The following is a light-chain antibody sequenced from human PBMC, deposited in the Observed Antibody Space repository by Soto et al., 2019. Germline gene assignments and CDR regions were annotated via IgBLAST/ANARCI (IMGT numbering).Light chain of an antibody. CDR2: GAS. CDR3: QQYDSSPRT. V-gene: IGKV3-20*01. Sequence: EMVMTQSPATLSVSPGERATLSCRASQSVSSNLAWYQQKPGQAPRLLIYGASTRATGIPDRFSGSGSGTDFTLTISRLGPEDFAVYYCQQYDSSPRTFGQGTKVDIK. CDR1: QSVSSN. J-gene: IGKJ1*01.